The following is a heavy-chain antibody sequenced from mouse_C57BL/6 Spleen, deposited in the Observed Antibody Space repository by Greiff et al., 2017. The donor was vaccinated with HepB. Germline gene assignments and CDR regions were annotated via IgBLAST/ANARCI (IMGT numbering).Heavy chain of an antibody. CDR2: IYPGDGDT. D-gene: IGHD2-5*01. V-gene: IGHV1-82*01. J-gene: IGHJ2*01. CDR1: GYAFSSSW. CDR3: ARFGYSNYLYYFDY. Sequence: QVQLQQSGPELVKPGASVKISCKASGYAFSSSWMNWVKQRPGKGLEWIGRIYPGDGDTNYNGKFKGKATLTADKSSSTAYMTLSSLTSEDSAVYFCARFGYSNYLYYFDYWGQGTTLTVSS.